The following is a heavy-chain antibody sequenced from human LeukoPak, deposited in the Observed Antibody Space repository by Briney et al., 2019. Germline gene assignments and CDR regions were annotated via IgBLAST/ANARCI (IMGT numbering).Heavy chain of an antibody. CDR2: ISGSGGGT. CDR3: AKRLAHTGFDS. J-gene: IGHJ4*02. V-gene: IGHV3-23*01. CDR1: GFTFSSLA. D-gene: IGHD2-21*01. Sequence: GGSLRLSCAASGFTFSSLAMSWVRQAPGKGLEWVSTISGSGGGTYYADSVKGRFTISRDNSKNTLYLQMNSLRAQDTAVYYCAKRLAHTGFDSWGQGTLVTVSS.